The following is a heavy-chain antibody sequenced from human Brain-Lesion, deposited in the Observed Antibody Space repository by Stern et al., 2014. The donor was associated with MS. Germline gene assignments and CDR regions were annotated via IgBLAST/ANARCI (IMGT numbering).Heavy chain of an antibody. CDR1: GFPFRNYW. J-gene: IGHJ5*01. CDR2: VNNDGRRT. D-gene: IGHD3-10*01. Sequence: VQLVASGGGLVQPGGSLRLSCAASGFPFRNYWMPLVRPAPGKGLVWVSRVNNDGRRTSYADSVKGRFTMSRDNAKNTLYLQMNSLRVEDTAIYYCARGERWFDSWGQGTLVTVSS. CDR3: ARGERWFDS. V-gene: IGHV3-74*02.